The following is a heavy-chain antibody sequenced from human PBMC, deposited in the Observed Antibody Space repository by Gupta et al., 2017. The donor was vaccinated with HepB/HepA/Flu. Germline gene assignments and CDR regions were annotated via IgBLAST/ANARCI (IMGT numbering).Heavy chain of an antibody. CDR2: IYPDDSET. J-gene: IGHJ4*02. CDR1: GYSFSMYW. V-gene: IGHV5-51*01. Sequence: EVQLVPSGAEEKKPGESLKISCRGSGYSFSMYWIGWVRQVPGKGLEWMGIIYPDDSETRYSPSFKGQVTISADKSVSTAYLQWTSLKASDTAVYFCAISPAYGGLDFWGQGTLVTVSS. D-gene: IGHD4-23*01. CDR3: AISPAYGGLDF.